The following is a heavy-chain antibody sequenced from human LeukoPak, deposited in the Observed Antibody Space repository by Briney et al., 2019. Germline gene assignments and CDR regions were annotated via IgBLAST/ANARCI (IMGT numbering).Heavy chain of an antibody. V-gene: IGHV1-18*01. CDR3: ARGSQALRGYSGYANWFDP. J-gene: IGHJ5*02. CDR2: ISAYNGNT. D-gene: IGHD5-12*01. CDR1: GYTFTSYG. Sequence: ASVKVSCKASGYTFTSYGISWVRQAPGQGLEWMGWISAYNGNTNYAQKLQGRVTMTTDTSTSTAYMELRSLRSDDTAVYYCARGSQALRGYSGYANWFDPWGQGTLVTVSS.